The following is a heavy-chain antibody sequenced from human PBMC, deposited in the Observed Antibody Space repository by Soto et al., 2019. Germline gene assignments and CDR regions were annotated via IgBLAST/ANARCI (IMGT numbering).Heavy chain of an antibody. J-gene: IGHJ4*02. Sequence: ASVKVSCKASGYTFTSYYLHWVRQAPGQGLEWMGIINPSGGGTSYAQKFQSRVTMTIDSSTSTVYMELSSLISDDTAVYYCNRDRGTSMITKLFDYWGQGTLVTVSS. V-gene: IGHV1-46*03. D-gene: IGHD3-16*01. CDR3: NRDRGTSMITKLFDY. CDR1: GYTFTSYY. CDR2: INPSGGGT.